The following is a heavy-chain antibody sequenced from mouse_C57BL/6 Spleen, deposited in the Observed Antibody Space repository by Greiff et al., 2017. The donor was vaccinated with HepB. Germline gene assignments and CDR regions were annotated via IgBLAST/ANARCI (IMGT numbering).Heavy chain of an antibody. CDR2: INPYNGGT. Sequence: VQLQQSGPVLVKPGASVKMSCKASGYTFTDYYMNWVKQSHGKSLEWIGVINPYNGGTSYNQKFKGKATLTVDKSSSTAYMELNSLTSEDSAVYYCARPRTTVVGDCWGPSTTLTVSS. CDR1: GYTFTDYY. CDR3: ARPRTTVVGDC. J-gene: IGHJ2*01. D-gene: IGHD1-1*01. V-gene: IGHV1-19*01.